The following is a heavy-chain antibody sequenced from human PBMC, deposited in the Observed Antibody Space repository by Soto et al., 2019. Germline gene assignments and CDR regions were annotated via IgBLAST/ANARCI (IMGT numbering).Heavy chain of an antibody. CDR1: GYTFTGYY. J-gene: IGHJ6*02. Sequence: VASVKVSCKASGYTFTGYYVHWVREAPGQGLEWMGWINPETGGTSYAQKFQGRVTLSRDTSINTAYMELSRLRFDEAAVDFCARERYQVISDGMDVWGQGTTVTVSS. D-gene: IGHD2-2*01. V-gene: IGHV1-2*02. CDR3: ARERYQVISDGMDV. CDR2: INPETGGT.